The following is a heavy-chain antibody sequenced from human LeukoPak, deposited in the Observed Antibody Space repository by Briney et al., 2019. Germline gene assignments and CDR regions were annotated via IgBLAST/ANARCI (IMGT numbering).Heavy chain of an antibody. CDR2: IWSDGSNK. Sequence: PGGSLRLSCAASGFTFSSYGMHWVRQAPGKGLGWVAVIWSDGSNKYYADSVKGRFTISRDNSKNTLYLQMNSLRAEDTAVYYCARERRAYDFWSGPRYYGMDVGGQGTTVTVSS. V-gene: IGHV3-33*01. D-gene: IGHD3-3*01. CDR1: GFTFSSYG. J-gene: IGHJ6*02. CDR3: ARERRAYDFWSGPRYYGMDV.